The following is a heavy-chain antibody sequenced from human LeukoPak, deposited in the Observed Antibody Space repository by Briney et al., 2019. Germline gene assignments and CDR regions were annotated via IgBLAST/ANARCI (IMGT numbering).Heavy chain of an antibody. J-gene: IGHJ3*02. CDR2: ISGDGGST. D-gene: IGHD6-13*01. CDR3: AKPYSSSPLDAFDI. Sequence: QPGGSPRLSCAASGFTFDDYAMHWVRQAPGKGLEWVSLISGDGGSTYYADSVKGRFTISRDNSKNSLYLQMNSLRTEDTALYYCAKPYSSSPLDAFDIWGQGTMVTVSS. V-gene: IGHV3-43*02. CDR1: GFTFDDYA.